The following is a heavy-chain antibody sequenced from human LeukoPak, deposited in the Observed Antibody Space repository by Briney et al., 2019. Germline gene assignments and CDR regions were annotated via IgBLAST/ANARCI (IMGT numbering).Heavy chain of an antibody. CDR1: GGSFSGYY. CDR2: INHSGST. CDR3: ARGRGAWDIAVVPAAKGSWFDP. Sequence: ASETLSLTCAVYGGSFSGYYWSWIRQPPGKGLEWIGEINHSGSTNYNPSLKSRVTISVDTSKNQFSLKLSSVTAADTAVYYCARGRGAWDIAVVPAAKGSWFDPWGQGTLVTVSS. D-gene: IGHD2-2*01. J-gene: IGHJ5*02. V-gene: IGHV4-34*01.